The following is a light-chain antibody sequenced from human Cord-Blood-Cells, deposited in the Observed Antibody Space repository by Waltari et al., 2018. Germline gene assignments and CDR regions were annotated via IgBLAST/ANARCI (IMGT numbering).Light chain of an antibody. J-gene: IGKJ5*01. Sequence: EIVLTQSPGTLSLSPGERATLSCTASQSVSSSYLAWYQQKPGQAPRLLIYGASSRATGIPDRFSGSGSGTDFTLTISRLEPEDFAVYYCQQYGSSQITFGQGTRLEIK. V-gene: IGKV3-20*01. CDR1: QSVSSSY. CDR3: QQYGSSQIT. CDR2: GAS.